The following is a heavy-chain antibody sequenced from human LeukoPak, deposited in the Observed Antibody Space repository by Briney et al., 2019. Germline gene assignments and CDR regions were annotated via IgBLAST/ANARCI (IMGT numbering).Heavy chain of an antibody. CDR2: VNPNNGGT. D-gene: IGHD2-15*01. Sequence: ASVKVSCKASGYGFTGYFMHWLRQAPGQGLEWMGYVNPNNGGTNYAQKFRGRVTMTRDTSMSTAYTELRSLRSDDTAVYYCARGDEPAAVFEAYLDPWGQGTLVTVSS. J-gene: IGHJ5*02. CDR1: GYGFTGYF. CDR3: ARGDEPAAVFEAYLDP. V-gene: IGHV1-2*02.